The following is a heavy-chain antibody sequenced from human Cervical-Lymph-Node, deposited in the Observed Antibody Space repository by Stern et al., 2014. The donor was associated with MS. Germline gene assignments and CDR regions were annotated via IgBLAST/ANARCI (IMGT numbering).Heavy chain of an antibody. D-gene: IGHD1-26*01. J-gene: IGHJ4*02. CDR2: VDWEDDK. Sequence: QVTLKESGPALVRPTQTLTLTCTFSGVSLTTSGMCVSWLRQSPGKAPEWLALVDWEDDKYYRKSLKTRLTISKDTSKNQVVLTLTNLDPVDTATYYCARNPVGAPYYFDSWGQGTPVTVSS. CDR3: ARNPVGAPYYFDS. V-gene: IGHV2-70*01. CDR1: GVSLTTSGMC.